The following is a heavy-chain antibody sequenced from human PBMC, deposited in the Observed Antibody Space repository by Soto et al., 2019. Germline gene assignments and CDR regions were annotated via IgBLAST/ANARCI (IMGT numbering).Heavy chain of an antibody. V-gene: IGHV4-30-4*01. CDR1: GGSISSGDYY. CDR2: IYYSVST. Sequence: PSETLSLTCTVSGGSISSGDYYWSWIRQPPGKGLEWIGYIYYSVSTYYNPSLKSRVTISVDTSKNQFSLKLSSVTAADTAVYYCARESSFYYYDSSGYYPDYWGQGTLVTV. D-gene: IGHD3-22*01. CDR3: ARESSFYYYDSSGYYPDY. J-gene: IGHJ4*02.